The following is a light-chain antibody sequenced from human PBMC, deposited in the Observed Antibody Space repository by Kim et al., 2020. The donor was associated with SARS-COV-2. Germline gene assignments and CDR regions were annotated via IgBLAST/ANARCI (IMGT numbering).Light chain of an antibody. J-gene: IGLJ1*01. CDR1: SSDGGGYNY. CDR2: DVS. CDR3: SSYTSSSSSYV. V-gene: IGLV2-14*03. Sequence: QSLTISCTGTSSDGGGYNYVSWYQQHPGKAPNLMIYDVSNRPSGVSNHFSGSKSGNTASLTISGLQAEDEADYYCSSYTSSSSSYVFGTGTKVTVL.